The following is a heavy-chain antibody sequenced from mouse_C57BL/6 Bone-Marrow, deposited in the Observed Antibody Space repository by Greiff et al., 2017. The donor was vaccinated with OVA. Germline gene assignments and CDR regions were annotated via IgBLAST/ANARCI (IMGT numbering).Heavy chain of an antibody. CDR2: IYPRSGNT. V-gene: IGHV1-81*01. D-gene: IGHD2-3*01. J-gene: IGHJ3*01. CDR1: GYTFTSYG. Sequence: VQLQESGAELARPGASVKLSCKASGYTFTSYGISWVKQRTGQGLEWIGEIYPRSGNTYSTEKFKGKATLTADKSSSTAYMELRSLTSEDSAVYFCARGRLLRAYWGQGTLVTVTA. CDR3: ARGRLLRAY.